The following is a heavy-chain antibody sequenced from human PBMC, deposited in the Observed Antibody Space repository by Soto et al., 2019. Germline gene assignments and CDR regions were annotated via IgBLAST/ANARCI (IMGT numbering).Heavy chain of an antibody. CDR2: IIPILGIA. D-gene: IGHD3-22*01. CDR3: ARDSPDYDSSGYYFGY. CDR1: GGTFSSYT. Sequence: QVQLVQSGAEVKKPGSSVKVSCKASGGTFSSYTISWVRQAPGQGLEWMGRIIPILGIANYAQKFQGRVTITPGKATNXAYMELSSLRSEDTAVYYCARDSPDYDSSGYYFGYWGQGTLVTVSS. V-gene: IGHV1-69*08. J-gene: IGHJ4*02.